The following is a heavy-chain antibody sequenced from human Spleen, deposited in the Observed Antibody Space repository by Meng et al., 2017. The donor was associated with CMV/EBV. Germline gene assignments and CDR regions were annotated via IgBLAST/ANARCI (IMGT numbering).Heavy chain of an antibody. V-gene: IGHV3-30*02. D-gene: IGHD6-19*01. CDR1: GFTFSSYG. Sequence: VPLVGFGGGVVQPGGSLRPSCAASGFTFSSYGMHWVRQAPGKGLEWVAFIRYDGSNKYYADSVKGRFTISRDNSKNTLYLQMNSLRAEDTAVYYCAKSGYSSGVNYWGQGTLVTVSS. CDR3: AKSGYSSGVNY. CDR2: IRYDGSNK. J-gene: IGHJ4*02.